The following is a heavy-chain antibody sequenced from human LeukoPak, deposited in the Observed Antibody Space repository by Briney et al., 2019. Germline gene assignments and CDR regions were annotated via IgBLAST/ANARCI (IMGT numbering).Heavy chain of an antibody. Sequence: PSETLSLTCTVSGGSISSYYWSWIRQPPGKGLEWSGYIYYSGSTNYNPSLKSRVTISVDTSKNQFSLKLSSVTAADTAVYYCARHTYRIAAAEVDYWGQGTLVTVSS. CDR2: IYYSGST. V-gene: IGHV4-59*08. CDR3: ARHTYRIAAAEVDY. D-gene: IGHD6-13*01. J-gene: IGHJ4*02. CDR1: GGSISSYY.